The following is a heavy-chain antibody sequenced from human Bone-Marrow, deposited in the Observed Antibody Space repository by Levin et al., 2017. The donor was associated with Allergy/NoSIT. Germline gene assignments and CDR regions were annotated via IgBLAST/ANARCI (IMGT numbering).Heavy chain of an antibody. Sequence: KAGGSLRLSCKGSGYIFSAYWIGWVRQMPGKGLEWVGLIYPGDSDTTYSPSFQGHVTMSVDKSINTAYLQWGSLKASDTAIYYCARHGITLTTKDGLDVWGQGTTVIVSS. V-gene: IGHV5-51*01. D-gene: IGHD3-22*01. CDR3: ARHGITLTTKDGLDV. CDR1: GYIFSAYW. J-gene: IGHJ6*02. CDR2: IYPGDSDT.